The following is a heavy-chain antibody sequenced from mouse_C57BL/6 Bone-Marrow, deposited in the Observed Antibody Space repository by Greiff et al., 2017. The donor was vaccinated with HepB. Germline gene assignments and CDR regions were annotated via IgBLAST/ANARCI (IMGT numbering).Heavy chain of an antibody. CDR2: ISDGGSYT. J-gene: IGHJ4*01. CDR1: GFTFSSYA. CDR3: ARALLRRGAMDY. D-gene: IGHD1-2*01. Sequence: EVKVEESGGGLVKPGGSLKLSCAASGFTFSSYAMSWVRQTPEKRLEWVATISDGGSYTYYPDNVKGRFTISRDNAKNNLYLQMSHLKSEDTAMYYCARALLRRGAMDYWGQGTSVTVSS. V-gene: IGHV5-4*03.